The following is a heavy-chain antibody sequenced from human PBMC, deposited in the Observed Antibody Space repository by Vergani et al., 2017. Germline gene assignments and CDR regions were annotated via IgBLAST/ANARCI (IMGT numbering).Heavy chain of an antibody. Sequence: EVQLAESGGDLVQPGGSLTLSCAASGFSLSSHWVSWVRQGPGTGLVWVSYMDSDGSTTNYADSVKGRFTISRDNAKNTVYLQMNSLRAEDTGIYYCARGLTSIYDYDFCYMDVWGKGTTGTVS. CDR3: ARGLTSIYDYDFCYMDV. V-gene: IGHV3-74*01. D-gene: IGHD3-3*01. J-gene: IGHJ6*03. CDR2: MDSDGSTT. CDR1: GFSLSSHW.